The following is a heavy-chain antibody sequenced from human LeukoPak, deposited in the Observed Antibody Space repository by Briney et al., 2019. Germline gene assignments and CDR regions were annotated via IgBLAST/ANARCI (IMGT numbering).Heavy chain of an antibody. J-gene: IGHJ4*02. Sequence: ASVKVSCKGTGYTFTHYYMHWVRQPPAQGLAWMGCINPDSGGTNYAQKFQGRATMPRATSIRTAYMERSRLRSDDTAVYYSARGWSLYSSSWYVDYWGEGTLVTVSS. V-gene: IGHV1-2*02. CDR2: INPDSGGT. CDR3: ARGWSLYSSSWYVDY. D-gene: IGHD6-13*01. CDR1: GYTFTHYY.